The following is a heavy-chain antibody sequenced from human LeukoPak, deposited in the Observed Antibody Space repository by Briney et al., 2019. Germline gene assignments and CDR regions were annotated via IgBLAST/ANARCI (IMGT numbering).Heavy chain of an antibody. CDR3: ARRFVY. J-gene: IGHJ4*02. CDR2: ITSRGSTM. CDR1: GFTFSSYE. Sequence: GGSLCLSCAASGFTFSSYEMNWVRQAPGKGLEWVSYITSRGSTMYYTDSVKGRFTISRDNAKNSLYLQMNSLRAEDTAVYYCARRFVYWGPVTLVTVSS. V-gene: IGHV3-48*03.